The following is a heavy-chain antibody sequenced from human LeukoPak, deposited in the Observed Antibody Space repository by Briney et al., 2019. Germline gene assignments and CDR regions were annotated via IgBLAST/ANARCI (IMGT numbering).Heavy chain of an antibody. Sequence: ASVKVSCKASGYTFTGYYMHWVRQAPGQGLEWMGWINPNSGGTNYAQKFQGRVTMTRDTSISTAYMELSRLRSDDTAVYYCARSAPPFLEWSPVRVWFDPWGQGTLVTVSS. CDR2: INPNSGGT. V-gene: IGHV1-2*02. J-gene: IGHJ5*02. CDR1: GYTFTGYY. CDR3: ARSAPPFLEWSPVRVWFDP. D-gene: IGHD3-3*01.